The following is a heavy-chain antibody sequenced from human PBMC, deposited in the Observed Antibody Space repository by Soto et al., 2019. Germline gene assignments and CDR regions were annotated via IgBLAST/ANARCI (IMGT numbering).Heavy chain of an antibody. CDR2: IKSKTDGGTT. J-gene: IGHJ1*01. Sequence: EVHLVESGGGLVEPGGSLRLSCAASGFTFSNAWMNWVREAPGKGLEWVGRIKSKTDGGTTDHAAPVKGRFTISREDSKTWVYLTITSLTTEQTAVYYCPAAIWPVGEGYFQHWGQGTLVNVSS. V-gene: IGHV3-15*01. CDR1: GFTFSNAW. CDR3: PAAIWPVGEGYFQH. D-gene: IGHD3-10*01.